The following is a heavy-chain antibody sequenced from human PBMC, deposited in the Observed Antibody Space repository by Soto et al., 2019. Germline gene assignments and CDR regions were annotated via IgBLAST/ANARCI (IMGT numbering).Heavy chain of an antibody. D-gene: IGHD3-10*01. CDR2: IIPIFGTA. CDR1: GGTFSSYA. J-gene: IGHJ5*02. V-gene: IGHV1-69*13. Sequence: EASVKVSCKASGGTFSSYAISWVRQAPGQGLEWMGGIIPIFGTANYAQKFQGRVTITADEYTSTAYMELSSLRSEETALYYCARVLQPITILWVLWPFDPWGQRTPVTVSS. CDR3: ARVLQPITILWVLWPFDP.